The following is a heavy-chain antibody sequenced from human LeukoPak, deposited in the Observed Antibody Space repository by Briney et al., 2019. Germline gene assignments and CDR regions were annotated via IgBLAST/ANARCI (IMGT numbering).Heavy chain of an antibody. CDR1: GYTFTSYG. CDR3: ARDRDLRFFFY. J-gene: IGHJ4*02. V-gene: IGHV1-18*01. D-gene: IGHD3-3*01. CDR2: ISANNGNT. Sequence: ASVKVSCKASGYTFTSYGISWVRQAPGQGLEWMGWISANNGNTNYAQKLQGRVTMTADTSTSTAYMELRSLRCDDTAVYYCARDRDLRFFFYWGQGTLVTVSS.